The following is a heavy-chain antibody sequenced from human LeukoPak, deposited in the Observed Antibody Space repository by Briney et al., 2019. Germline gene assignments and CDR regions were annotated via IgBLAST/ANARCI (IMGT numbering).Heavy chain of an antibody. J-gene: IGHJ6*02. V-gene: IGHV1-69*04. CDR1: GGTFSSYA. CDR2: IIPILGIA. CDR3: ARDLLSITMVRGPGRGMDV. D-gene: IGHD3-10*01. Sequence: SVTVSCKASGGTFSSYAISWVRQAPGQGLEWMGRIIPILGIANYAQKFQGRVTITADKSTSTAYMELSSLRSEDTAVYYCARDLLSITMVRGPGRGMDVWGQGTTVTVSS.